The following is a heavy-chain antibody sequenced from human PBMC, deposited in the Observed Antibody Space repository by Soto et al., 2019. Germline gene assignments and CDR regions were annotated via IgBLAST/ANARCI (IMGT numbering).Heavy chain of an antibody. CDR3: VKGTRPYDSGGFTL. Sequence: QVQLVESGGGVVQPGRSLRLSCSASGFSFSGYGKHWVRQAPGKEPEWVAVISYDGSDKYYVDSVKGRFTISRDNSKNTLYLQMNSLRTEDTAVYYCVKGTRPYDSGGFTLWGQGTMVTVSS. V-gene: IGHV3-30*18. CDR2: ISYDGSDK. J-gene: IGHJ3*01. D-gene: IGHD3-22*01. CDR1: GFSFSGYG.